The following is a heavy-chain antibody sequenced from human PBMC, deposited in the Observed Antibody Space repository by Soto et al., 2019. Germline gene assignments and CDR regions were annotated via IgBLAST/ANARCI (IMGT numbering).Heavy chain of an antibody. CDR3: ARVPGYYYGSGGYWYFDL. J-gene: IGHJ2*01. D-gene: IGHD3-10*01. CDR1: GGTFSSYT. V-gene: IGHV1-69*02. CDR2: IIPILGIA. Sequence: QVQLVQSGAEVKKPGSSVKVSCKASGGTFSSYTISWVRQAPGQGLEWMGRIIPILGIANYAQKFQDRVTITAYKATSTAYMELSSLRSEETAVYYCARVPGYYYGSGGYWYFDLWGRGTLVTVCS.